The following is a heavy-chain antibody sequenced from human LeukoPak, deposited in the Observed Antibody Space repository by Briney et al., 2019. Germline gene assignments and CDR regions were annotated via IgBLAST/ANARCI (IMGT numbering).Heavy chain of an antibody. CDR3: ARSAARLRYYYAMDV. V-gene: IGHV3-53*04. CDR2: IYSGDSGVST. Sequence: GGSLRLSCAASGFSGSNTYMSWVRQAPGKGLEWVSVIYSGDSGVSTYYADSVKGRFTISRHNSKNTLYLQMSSLRAEDTAVYFCARSAARLRYYYAMDVWGQGTTVTVCS. J-gene: IGHJ6*02. D-gene: IGHD6-6*01. CDR1: GFSGSNTY.